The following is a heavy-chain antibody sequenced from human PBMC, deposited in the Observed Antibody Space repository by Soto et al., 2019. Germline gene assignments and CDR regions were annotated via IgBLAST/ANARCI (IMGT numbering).Heavy chain of an antibody. CDR3: ARGYYDSSGYYIYYYYGMDV. CDR2: INPKSGGT. V-gene: IGHV1-2*02. D-gene: IGHD3-22*01. CDR1: GYTFTGYY. J-gene: IGHJ6*02. Sequence: ASVKVSFKASGYTFTGYYMHWVRQAPGQGLEWMGWINPKSGGTNYAQKFQGRVTMTRDTSISTAYMELSRLRSDDTAVYYCARGYYDSSGYYIYYYYGMDVWGQGTTVTVSS.